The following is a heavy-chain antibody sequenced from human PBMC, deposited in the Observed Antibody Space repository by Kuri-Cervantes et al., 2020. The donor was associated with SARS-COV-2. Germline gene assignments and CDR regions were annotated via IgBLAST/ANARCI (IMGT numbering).Heavy chain of an antibody. J-gene: IGHJ6*02. V-gene: IGHV3-30*18. CDR3: AKDLEQQLDSHYGMDV. D-gene: IGHD6-13*01. Sequence: GESLKISCAASGFTFSSYDMHWVRQAPGKGLEWVAVISYDGSNKYYADSVKGRFTISRDNSKNTLYLQMNSLRAEDTAVYYCAKDLEQQLDSHYGMDVWGQGTTVTVSS. CDR2: ISYDGSNK. CDR1: GFTFSSYD.